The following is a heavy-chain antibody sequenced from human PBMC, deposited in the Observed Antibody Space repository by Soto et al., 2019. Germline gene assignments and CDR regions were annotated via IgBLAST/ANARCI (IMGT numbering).Heavy chain of an antibody. Sequence: PSGTLSLTCXVYGGSFSGYYWSWIRQPPGKGLEWIGEINHSGSTNYNPSLKSRVTISVDTSKNQFSLKLSSVTAADTAVYYCARGRREVGYYDFWSGYPYYYYYMDVWGKGTTVTVSS. CDR1: GGSFSGYY. CDR3: ARGRREVGYYDFWSGYPYYYYYMDV. D-gene: IGHD3-3*01. CDR2: INHSGST. V-gene: IGHV4-34*01. J-gene: IGHJ6*03.